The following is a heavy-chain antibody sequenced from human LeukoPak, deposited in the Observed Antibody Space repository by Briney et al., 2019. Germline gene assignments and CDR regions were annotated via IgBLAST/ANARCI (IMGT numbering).Heavy chain of an antibody. J-gene: IGHJ4*02. CDR3: AGRPTGYSSGYIH. Sequence: GGSLRLSCVASGITFSNYAVSWVRQAPEKGLDWVSVISGSAHKIRYADSVKGRFTISRDNSENIVYLQMNNLRVEDTAVYYCAGRPTGYSSGYIHWGQGALVTVSS. V-gene: IGHV3-23*01. D-gene: IGHD5-18*01. CDR2: ISGSAHKI. CDR1: GITFSNYA.